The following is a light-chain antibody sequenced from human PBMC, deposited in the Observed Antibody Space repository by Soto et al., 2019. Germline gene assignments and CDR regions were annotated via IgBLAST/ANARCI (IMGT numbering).Light chain of an antibody. V-gene: IGKV1-39*01. J-gene: IGKJ5*01. CDR3: QQSYSTPAIT. Sequence: QMTQSPSSLSASVGDRVTITCRASQSMSSYLNWYQQKPGKAPKLLIYAASSLQSGVPSRFSGSGSGTDFTLTISSLQPEDFATYYCQQSYSTPAITFGQGTRLEIK. CDR1: QSMSSY. CDR2: AAS.